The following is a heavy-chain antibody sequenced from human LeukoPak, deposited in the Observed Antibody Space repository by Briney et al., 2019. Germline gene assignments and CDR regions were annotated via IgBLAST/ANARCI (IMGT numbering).Heavy chain of an antibody. CDR2: INHSGST. CDR1: GGSFSGYY. D-gene: IGHD2-15*01. Sequence: SVTLSLTCAVYGGSFSGYYWSWIRQPPGKGLEWIGEINHSGSTNYNPSLKSRVTISVDTSKNQFSLKLSSVTAADTAVYYCARGRTRLAAQRALDYWGQGTLVTVSS. CDR3: ARGRTRLAAQRALDY. J-gene: IGHJ4*02. V-gene: IGHV4-34*01.